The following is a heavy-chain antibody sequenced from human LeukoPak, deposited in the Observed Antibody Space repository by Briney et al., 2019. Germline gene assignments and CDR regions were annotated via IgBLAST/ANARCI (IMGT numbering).Heavy chain of an antibody. CDR2: IIPIFGTA. CDR3: ARERGGITMIVVVSGAFDI. CDR1: GGTFSSYA. V-gene: IGHV1-69*05. J-gene: IGHJ3*02. D-gene: IGHD3-22*01. Sequence: ASVKVSCKASGGTFSSYAISWVRQAPGQGLEWMGGIIPIFGTANYAQKFQGRVTITTDESTSTAYMELSSLRSEDTAVYYCARERGGITMIVVVSGAFDIWGQGTMVTVSS.